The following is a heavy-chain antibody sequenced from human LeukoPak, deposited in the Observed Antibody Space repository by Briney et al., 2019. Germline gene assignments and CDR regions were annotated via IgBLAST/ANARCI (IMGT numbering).Heavy chain of an antibody. D-gene: IGHD4-17*01. Sequence: GGSLRLSCAASGFTFSSYSMNWVRQAPGKGLEWVSSISGSGISAYYADSVKGRFTISRDNSKNMLYLQTNSLRAEDTAVYFCAKDMTTVTTGYFDFWGQGTLVTVSS. V-gene: IGHV3-23*01. CDR3: AKDMTTVTTGYFDF. J-gene: IGHJ4*02. CDR2: ISGSGISA. CDR1: GFTFSSYS.